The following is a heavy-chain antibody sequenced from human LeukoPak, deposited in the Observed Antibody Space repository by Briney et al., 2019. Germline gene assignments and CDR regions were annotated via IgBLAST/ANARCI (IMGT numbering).Heavy chain of an antibody. CDR1: GFTFTGHN. CDR2: VSISSGTI. Sequence: PGGSLRLSCAASGFTFTGHNMNWVRQAPGKGLEWVSFVSISSGTIYYADSVKGRFSISRDNAKSSLDLQMNSLRAEDTAVYYCARVMSTFGGVRNYFDSWGQGTLVTVSS. V-gene: IGHV3-48*04. J-gene: IGHJ4*02. D-gene: IGHD3-16*01. CDR3: ARVMSTFGGVRNYFDS.